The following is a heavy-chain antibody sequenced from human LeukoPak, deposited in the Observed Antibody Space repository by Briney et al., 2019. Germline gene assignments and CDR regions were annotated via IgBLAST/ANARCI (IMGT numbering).Heavy chain of an antibody. CDR1: GFTFSSYS. D-gene: IGHD2-2*01. J-gene: IGHJ6*03. V-gene: IGHV3-21*01. CDR2: ISSSSSYI. Sequence: GGSLRLSCAASGFTFSSYSMNWVRQAPGKGLEWVSSISSSSSYIYYADSVKGRFTISRDNAKNSLYLQMNSLRAEDTAVYYCARDSHETAADVYYYYYMDVWGKGTTVTVSS. CDR3: ARDSHETAADVYYYYYMDV.